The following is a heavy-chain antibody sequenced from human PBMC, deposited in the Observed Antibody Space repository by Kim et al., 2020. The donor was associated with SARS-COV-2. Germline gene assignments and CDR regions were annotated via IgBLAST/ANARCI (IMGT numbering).Heavy chain of an antibody. CDR1: GFTFDDYA. D-gene: IGHD4-17*01. Sequence: GGSLRLSCAASGFTFDDYAMHWVRQAPGKGLEWVSGISWNSGSIAYADSVKGRFTISRDNAKNSLYLQMNSLRAEDTALYYCAKDQGYGDYYDHWYFDLWGRGTLVTVSS. V-gene: IGHV3-9*01. CDR2: ISWNSGSI. CDR3: AKDQGYGDYYDHWYFDL. J-gene: IGHJ2*01.